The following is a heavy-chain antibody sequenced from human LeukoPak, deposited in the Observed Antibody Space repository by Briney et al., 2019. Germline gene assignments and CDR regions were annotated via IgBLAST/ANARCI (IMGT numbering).Heavy chain of an antibody. Sequence: GGSLTLSCAASVCTFSSYDMHWVRQPTGKGMEWVSAIGTAGDTYYPGTVKGRFTISRENAKNSLYLRMNSLRAGDTAVYYCARGLDGAFDIWGQGTMVTVSS. CDR1: VCTFSSYD. J-gene: IGHJ3*02. D-gene: IGHD3-9*01. V-gene: IGHV3-13*01. CDR3: ARGLDGAFDI. CDR2: IGTAGDT.